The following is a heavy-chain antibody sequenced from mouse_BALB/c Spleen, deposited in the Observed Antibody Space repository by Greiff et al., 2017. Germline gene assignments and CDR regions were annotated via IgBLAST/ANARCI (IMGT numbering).Heavy chain of an antibody. CDR3: ALDFDY. D-gene: IGHD2-10*02. CDR2: ISSGSSTI. CDR1: GFTFSSFG. Sequence: EVMLVESGGGLVQPGGSRKLSCAASGFTFSSFGMHWVRQAPEKGLEWVAYISSGSSTIYYADTVKGRFTISRDNPKNTLFLQMTSLRSEDTAMYYCALDFDYWGQGTTLTVSS. V-gene: IGHV5-17*02. J-gene: IGHJ2*01.